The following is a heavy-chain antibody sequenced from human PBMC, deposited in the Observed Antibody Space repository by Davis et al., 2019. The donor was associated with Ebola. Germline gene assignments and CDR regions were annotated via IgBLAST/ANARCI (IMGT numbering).Heavy chain of an antibody. CDR2: IFYTGST. Sequence: SETLSLTCTVSGGSISTTSYYWGWIRQPPGKGLEWIGSIFYTGSTFYNPSLKSRVSISVDTSKNQFSLKLSSVTAADTAVYYCARTRVGGWGHYYYYYGMDVWGQGTTVTVSS. D-gene: IGHD3-16*01. CDR3: ARTRVGGWGHYYYYYGMDV. J-gene: IGHJ6*02. V-gene: IGHV4-39*01. CDR1: GGSISTTSYY.